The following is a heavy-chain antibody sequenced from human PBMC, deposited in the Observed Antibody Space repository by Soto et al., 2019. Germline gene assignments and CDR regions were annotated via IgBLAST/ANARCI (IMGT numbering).Heavy chain of an antibody. CDR3: ARAVFRKIVVVSWFDP. V-gene: IGHV4-31*03. CDR1: GGSISSGGYY. Sequence: SETLSLTCTVSGGSISSGGYYWSWIRQHPGKGLEWIGYIYYSGSTYYNPSLKSRVTISVDTSKNQFSLKLSSVTAADTAVYYCARAVFRKIVVVSWFDPWGQGTLVTVSS. J-gene: IGHJ5*02. CDR2: IYYSGST. D-gene: IGHD3-22*01.